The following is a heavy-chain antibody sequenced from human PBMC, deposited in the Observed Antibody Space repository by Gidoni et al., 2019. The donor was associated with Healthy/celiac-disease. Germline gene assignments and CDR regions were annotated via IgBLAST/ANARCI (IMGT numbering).Heavy chain of an antibody. Sequence: EVQLVESGGGLVKPGGSLRLSCAASGFTFSNAWMSWVRQAPGKGLEWVGRIKSKTDGGTTDYAAPVKGRFTISRDDSKNTLYLQMNSLKTEDTAVYYCTSDITMIVVVIKRLAFDIWGQGTMVTVSS. V-gene: IGHV3-15*01. CDR2: IKSKTDGGTT. J-gene: IGHJ3*02. D-gene: IGHD3-22*01. CDR1: GFTFSNAW. CDR3: TSDITMIVVVIKRLAFDI.